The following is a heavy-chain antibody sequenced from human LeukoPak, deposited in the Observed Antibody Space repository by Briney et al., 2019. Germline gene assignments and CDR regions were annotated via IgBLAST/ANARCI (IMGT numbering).Heavy chain of an antibody. J-gene: IGHJ4*02. CDR1: GFTFSNHG. V-gene: IGHV3-23*01. D-gene: IGHD3-10*01. Sequence: GGSLRLSCAASGFTFSNHGMNWVRQAPGKGLEWVSGISPSGDITYYADSVKGRFTISIDNSKNTLYLEVIGLTAEDTAVYYCAKDDAWLRFGEWSQGTLVTVSS. CDR2: ISPSGDIT. CDR3: AKDDAWLRFGE.